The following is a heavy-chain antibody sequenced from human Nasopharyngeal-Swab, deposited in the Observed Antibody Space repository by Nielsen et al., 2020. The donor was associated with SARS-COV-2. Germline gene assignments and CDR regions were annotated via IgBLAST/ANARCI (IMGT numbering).Heavy chain of an antibody. Sequence: GESLKISCAASGFTFSNAWMSWVRQAPGKGLEWVGRIKSKTDGGTTDYAAPVKGRFTTSRDDSKNTLYLQMNSLKTEDTAVYYCTIGENYYGSGSQRDYWGQGTLVTVSS. J-gene: IGHJ4*02. V-gene: IGHV3-15*01. CDR2: IKSKTDGGTT. D-gene: IGHD3-10*01. CDR3: TIGENYYGSGSQRDY. CDR1: GFTFSNAW.